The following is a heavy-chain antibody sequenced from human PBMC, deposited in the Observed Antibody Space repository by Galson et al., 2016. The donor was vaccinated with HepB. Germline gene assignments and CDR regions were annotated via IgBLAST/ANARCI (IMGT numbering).Heavy chain of an antibody. V-gene: IGHV3-48*02. D-gene: IGHD2-21*01. CDR2: ISNTSPTT. Sequence: SLRLSCAASGFSLSHYGMTRVRLAPGRGLEWISFISNTSPTTYYADSVRGRFTTSRDNAKNSLYLEMNSLRDEDTAVYFCVREYYGRLEQWGQGTLVTVSS. CDR1: GFSLSHYG. CDR3: VREYYGRLEQ. J-gene: IGHJ4*02.